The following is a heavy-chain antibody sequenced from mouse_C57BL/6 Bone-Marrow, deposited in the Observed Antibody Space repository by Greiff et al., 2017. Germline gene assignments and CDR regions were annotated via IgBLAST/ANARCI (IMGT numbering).Heavy chain of an antibody. D-gene: IGHD2-5*01. CDR3: ARTRVDSNYGTWLAY. V-gene: IGHV1-52*01. CDR1: GYTFTSYW. Sequence: QVQLQQPGAELVRPGSSVKLSCKASGYTFTSYWMHWVKQRPIQGLEWIGNIDPSDSETHYNQKFKDKATLTVDKSSSTAYMQLSSLTSEDSAVYYCARTRVDSNYGTWLAYWGQGTLVTVSA. J-gene: IGHJ3*01. CDR2: IDPSDSET.